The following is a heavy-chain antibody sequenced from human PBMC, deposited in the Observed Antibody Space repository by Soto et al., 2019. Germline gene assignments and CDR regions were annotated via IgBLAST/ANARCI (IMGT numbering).Heavy chain of an antibody. CDR2: ISSDGSNK. D-gene: IGHD4-17*01. J-gene: IGHJ4*02. CDR1: GFTFSNYA. CDR3: VREPTTMLERFDY. V-gene: IGHV3-30-3*01. Sequence: QVQQVESGGGVVQPGRSLRLSCAASGFTFSNYAMHWVRQAPDKGLEWVAVISSDGSNKYYADSVMGRFTISRDNSKNTLDLQLNSVRPEDMAVYYLVREPTTMLERFDYWGQGTLVTVSS.